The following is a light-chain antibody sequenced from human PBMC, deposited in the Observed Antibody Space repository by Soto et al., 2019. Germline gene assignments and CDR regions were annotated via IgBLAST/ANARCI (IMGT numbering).Light chain of an antibody. CDR3: QQYNNWPGT. V-gene: IGKV3-15*01. J-gene: IGKJ1*01. CDR2: GAS. CDR1: QSVSSN. Sequence: EIVMTQSPAPLSLYPGERATLSCRASQSVSSNLAWYQQKPGQAPRLLIYGASTRATGIPARFSGSGSGTEFTLTISSLQSEDFAVYYCQQYNNWPGTFGQGTKV.